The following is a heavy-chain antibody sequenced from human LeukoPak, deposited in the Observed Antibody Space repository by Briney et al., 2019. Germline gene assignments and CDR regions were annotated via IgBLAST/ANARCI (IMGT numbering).Heavy chain of an antibody. CDR1: GFTFDDYA. V-gene: IGHV3-9*01. CDR2: ISWNSGSI. D-gene: IGHD2-15*01. J-gene: IGHJ4*02. CDR3: AKLPPTCSGGSCYSPYYFDY. Sequence: GGSLRLSCAASGFTFDDYAMHWVRQAPGKGLEWVSGISWNSGSIGYADSVKGRFTISRDNSKNTLYLQMNSLRAEDTAVYYCAKLPPTCSGGSCYSPYYFDYWGQGTLVTVSS.